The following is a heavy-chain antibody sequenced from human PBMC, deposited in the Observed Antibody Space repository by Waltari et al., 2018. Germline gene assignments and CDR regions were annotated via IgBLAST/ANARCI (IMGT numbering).Heavy chain of an antibody. CDR3: ARALFPRNYDFWSGYYVWALDY. CDR2: IIPIFGTA. CDR1: GGTFSSYA. D-gene: IGHD3-3*01. V-gene: IGHV1-69*14. J-gene: IGHJ4*02. Sequence: QVQLVQSGAEVKKPGSSVKVSCKASGGTFSSYAISWVRQAPGQGLEGMGGIIPIFGTANYAQKFQGRVTITADKSTSTAYMELSSLRSEDTAVYYCARALFPRNYDFWSGYYVWALDYWGQGTLVTVSS.